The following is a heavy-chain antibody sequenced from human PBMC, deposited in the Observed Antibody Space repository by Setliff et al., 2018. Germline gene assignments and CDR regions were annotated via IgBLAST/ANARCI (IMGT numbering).Heavy chain of an antibody. CDR1: GGSINSGVYY. Sequence: SETLSLTCTVSGGSINSGVYYWGWIRQPPGKGLEWIGRIYHGGDTYYNASLKSRLTISVDTSKNQLSLKLRSVTAADTAVYYCARTGTYRYFDYWGQGALVTVSS. V-gene: IGHV4-39*01. CDR3: ARTGTYRYFDY. CDR2: IYHGGDT. D-gene: IGHD1-1*01. J-gene: IGHJ4*02.